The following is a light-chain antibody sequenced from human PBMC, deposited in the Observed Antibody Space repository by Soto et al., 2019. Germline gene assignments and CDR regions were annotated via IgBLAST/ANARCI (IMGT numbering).Light chain of an antibody. J-gene: IGKJ1*01. CDR1: QTIGSN. V-gene: IGKV3-15*01. CDR3: QQYNNWPPTWT. Sequence: EIVLTQSPGTLSLSPGDRATLSCRASQTIGSNLAWYQQKPGQPPRLLIYDASTRATDIPARFTGSGSGTEFTLTISSLQSEDFAVYYCQQYNNWPPTWTFGQGTKVDIK. CDR2: DAS.